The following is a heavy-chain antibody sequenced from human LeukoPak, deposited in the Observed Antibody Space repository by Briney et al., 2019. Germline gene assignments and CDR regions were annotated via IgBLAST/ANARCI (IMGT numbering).Heavy chain of an antibody. J-gene: IGHJ4*02. CDR2: MNPNSGNT. CDR1: RDTFTSYD. CDR3: ARGAYYYDILTGYYY. D-gene: IGHD3-9*01. Sequence: ASVKVSCKASRDTFTSYDINWVRQATGQGLEWMGWMNPNSGNTGYAQKFQGRVTMTRNTSISTAYMELSSLRSEDTAVYYCARGAYYYDILTGYYYWGQGTLVTVSS. V-gene: IGHV1-8*01.